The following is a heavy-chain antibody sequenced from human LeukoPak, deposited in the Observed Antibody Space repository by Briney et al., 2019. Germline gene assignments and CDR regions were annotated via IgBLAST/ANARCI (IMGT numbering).Heavy chain of an antibody. V-gene: IGHV4-59*11. CDR2: ISYIGST. J-gene: IGHJ3*02. CDR1: ADSFSSHY. CDR3: ARDLVTVTKGFDI. Sequence: SETLSLTCAVSADSFSSHYWTWIRQPPGKGLEGIGYISYIGSTNYNPSRKSRVTISIDTSKNQFSLKLSSVTAADTAVYYCARDLVTVTKGFDIWGQGTMVSVSS. D-gene: IGHD4-17*01.